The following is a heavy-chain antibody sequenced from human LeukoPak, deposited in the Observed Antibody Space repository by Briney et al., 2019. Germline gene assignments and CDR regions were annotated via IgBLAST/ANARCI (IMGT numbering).Heavy chain of an antibody. V-gene: IGHV3-21*01. CDR2: ISSSSSYI. J-gene: IGHJ4*02. CDR1: GFTFSSYS. CDR3: ARDITELERLFDY. D-gene: IGHD1-1*01. Sequence: GGSLRLSCAASGFTFSSYSMNWVRQAPGKGLEWVSSISSSSSYIYYADSVKGRFTISRDNAKNSLYLQMNSLRAEDTAVYYCARDITELERLFDYWGQGTLVTVSS.